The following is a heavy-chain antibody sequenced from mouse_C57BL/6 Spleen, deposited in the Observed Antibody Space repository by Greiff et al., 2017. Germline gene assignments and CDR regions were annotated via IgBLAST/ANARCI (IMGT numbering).Heavy chain of an antibody. Sequence: VQLQQSGAELMKPGASVKLSCKATGYTFTGYWIEWVKQRPGHGLEWIGEILPGSGSTNYNEKFKGKATFTADTSSNTAYMQLSSLTTEDSAIYYCARQSFTTVVATRYFDYWGQGTTLTVSS. CDR3: ARQSFTTVVATRYFDY. CDR2: ILPGSGST. D-gene: IGHD1-1*01. V-gene: IGHV1-9*01. CDR1: GYTFTGYW. J-gene: IGHJ2*01.